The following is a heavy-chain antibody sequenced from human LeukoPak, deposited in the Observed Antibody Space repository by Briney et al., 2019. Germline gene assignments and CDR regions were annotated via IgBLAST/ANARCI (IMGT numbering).Heavy chain of an antibody. CDR2: ISSSSSYI. D-gene: IGHD3-22*01. CDR3: ARNVRYYYDSRSNRVGYFDY. J-gene: IGHJ4*02. Sequence: GGSLRLSCAASGFTFSSYSMNWVRQAPGKGLEWVSSISSSSSYIYYADSVKGRFTISRDNAKNSLYLQMDSLRAEDTAVYYCARNVRYYYDSRSNRVGYFDYWGQGTLVTVSS. V-gene: IGHV3-21*01. CDR1: GFTFSSYS.